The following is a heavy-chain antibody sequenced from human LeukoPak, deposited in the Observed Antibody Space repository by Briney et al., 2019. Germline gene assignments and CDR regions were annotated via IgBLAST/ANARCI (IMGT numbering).Heavy chain of an antibody. D-gene: IGHD2-8*01. CDR2: LAYDGTNE. Sequence: GGSLRLSCAASGFTFSDYAMHWVRQAPGKGLEWVALLAYDGTNEYYTSSVEGRFTISRDNSKNTVSLQMSNLRLDDTAVYYCARGGPLGDTNRFDFWGQGTLITVSS. V-gene: IGHV3-30*04. J-gene: IGHJ4*02. CDR3: ARGGPLGDTNRFDF. CDR1: GFTFSDYA.